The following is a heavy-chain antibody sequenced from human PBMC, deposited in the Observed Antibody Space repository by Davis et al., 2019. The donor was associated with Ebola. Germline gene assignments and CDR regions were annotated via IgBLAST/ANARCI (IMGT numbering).Heavy chain of an antibody. V-gene: IGHV7-4-1*04. J-gene: IGHJ3*01. Sequence: ASVKVSCKASGYRFTTYGIHWVRHAPGQGLEWMGWINTNTGNPTYAKGFTGRFVFSLDTSVNMAYLLINSLKTEDAAVYFCATLPDVWGQGTMVTVS. CDR2: INTNTGNP. CDR3: ATLPDV. CDR1: GYRFTTYG.